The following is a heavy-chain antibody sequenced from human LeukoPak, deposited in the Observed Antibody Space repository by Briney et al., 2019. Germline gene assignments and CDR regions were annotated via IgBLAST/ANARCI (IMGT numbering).Heavy chain of an antibody. J-gene: IGHJ6*03. V-gene: IGHV4-61*02. D-gene: IGHD3-16*01. Sequence: PSQTLSLTCTVSGDSISSGTYYWNWIRQPAGKGLEWIGRIYTTGSTNYNPSLKSRVTISVDTSKNQFSLKLTSVTAADTAVYYCARDFWGSSHYYYMDVWGKGTTVTVSS. CDR2: IYTTGST. CDR1: GDSISSGTYY. CDR3: ARDFWGSSHYYYMDV.